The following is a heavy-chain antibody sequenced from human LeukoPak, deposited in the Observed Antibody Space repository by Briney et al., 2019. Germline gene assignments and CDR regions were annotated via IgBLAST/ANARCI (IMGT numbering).Heavy chain of an antibody. CDR1: GFTFSSYW. J-gene: IGHJ4*02. V-gene: IGHV3-74*01. D-gene: IGHD3-3*01. CDR2: INSDGSST. CDR3: ARGITIFGVVITNFDY. Sequence: PGGSLRLSCAASGFTFSSYWMHWVRQAPGKGLVWVSRINSDGSSTSYADSVKGRFTISRDNAKNTLYLQMNSLRAEDTAVYYCARGITIFGVVITNFDYWGQGTLVTVSS.